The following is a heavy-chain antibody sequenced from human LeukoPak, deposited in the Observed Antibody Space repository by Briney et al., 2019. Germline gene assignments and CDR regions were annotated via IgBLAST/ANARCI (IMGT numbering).Heavy chain of an antibody. CDR1: GYTFTSYA. CDR3: ARGAGFAEPLPEY. J-gene: IGHJ4*02. CDR2: INAGHGNT. Sequence: GASVKVSCKASGYTFTSYAIQWARQAPGQRLEWMGWINAGHGNTKYSQKFQGRVTITRDTSASTAYMELSSLRSEDTAVYYCARGAGFAEPLPEYWGQGTLLTVSS. V-gene: IGHV1-3*01. D-gene: IGHD1-14*01.